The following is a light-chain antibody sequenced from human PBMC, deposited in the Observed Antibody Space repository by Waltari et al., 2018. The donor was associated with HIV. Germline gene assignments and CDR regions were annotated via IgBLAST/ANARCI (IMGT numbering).Light chain of an antibody. J-gene: IGKJ2*01. CDR3: QQYNNWPPGT. CDR1: QSVSSN. CDR2: GAS. Sequence: EIVMTQSPAPLSVSPGERATLSCRASQSVSSNLAWYQQKPGQAPRLLIYGASTRATGIPARFSGSGSGTEFTLTISSLQSEDFAVYYCQQYNNWPPGTFGQGTKLEIK. V-gene: IGKV3-15*01.